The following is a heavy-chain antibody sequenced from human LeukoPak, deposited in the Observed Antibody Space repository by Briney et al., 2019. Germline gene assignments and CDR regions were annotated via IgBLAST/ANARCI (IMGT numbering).Heavy chain of an antibody. CDR3: AHRQVHLLWGTFDI. J-gene: IGHJ3*02. CDR2: IYWNDDK. CDR1: GFSFSTSGVG. V-gene: IGHV2-5*01. D-gene: IGHD3-10*01. Sequence: KVSGPTLVNPTQTLTLTCTFSGFSFSTSGVGVGWIRQPPGKALEWLALIYWNDDKRYSPSLNNRLTITKDTSKNQVVLTMTNMDPVDTATYYCAHRQVHLLWGTFDIWGQGTMVTVSS.